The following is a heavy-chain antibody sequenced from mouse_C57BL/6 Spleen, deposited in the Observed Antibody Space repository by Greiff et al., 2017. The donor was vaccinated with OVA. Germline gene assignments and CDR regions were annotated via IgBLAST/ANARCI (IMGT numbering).Heavy chain of an antibody. Sequence: EVKLVESGGGLVKPGGSLKLSCAASGFTFSDYGMHWVRQAPEKGLEWVAYISSGSSTIYYADTVKGRFTISRDNAKNTLFLQMTSLRSEDTAMYYCARSRPYSNSYYAMDYWGQGTSVTVSS. CDR2: ISSGSSTI. CDR1: GFTFSDYG. D-gene: IGHD2-5*01. V-gene: IGHV5-17*01. J-gene: IGHJ4*01. CDR3: ARSRPYSNSYYAMDY.